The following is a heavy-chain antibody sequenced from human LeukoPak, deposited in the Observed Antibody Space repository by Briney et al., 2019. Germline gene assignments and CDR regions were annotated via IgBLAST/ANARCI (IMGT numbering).Heavy chain of an antibody. CDR1: GFTFSSYA. J-gene: IGHJ6*02. D-gene: IGHD3-22*01. Sequence: AGGSLRLSCAASGFTFSSYAMSWVRQAPGKGLEWVSAISGSGGSTYYADSVKGRFTISRDNVKNVLYLQMNSLRPEDTALYYCAKDLSSAITSALVLDVWGQGTTVIVS. V-gene: IGHV3-23*01. CDR3: AKDLSSAITSALVLDV. CDR2: ISGSGGST.